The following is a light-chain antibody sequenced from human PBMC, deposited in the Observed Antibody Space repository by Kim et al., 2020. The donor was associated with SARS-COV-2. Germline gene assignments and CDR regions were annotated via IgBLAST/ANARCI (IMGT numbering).Light chain of an antibody. V-gene: IGLV1-44*01. CDR3: AAWDDSLNGYV. J-gene: IGLJ1*01. CDR2: NNN. Sequence: GQTSTLSCSVSSSNIGSNSVYWYQQLPGTAPKLIIYNNNQRPSGVPDRFSGSKSGTSASLAISGLQSDDEADYYCAAWDDSLNGYVFGTGTKVTVL. CDR1: SSNIGSNS.